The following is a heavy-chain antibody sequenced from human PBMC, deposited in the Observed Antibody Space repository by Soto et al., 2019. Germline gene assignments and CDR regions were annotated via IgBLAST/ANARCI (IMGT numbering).Heavy chain of an antibody. CDR3: ARDFDGTYYDLWSGYQYYYGMDV. J-gene: IGHJ6*02. V-gene: IGHV4-4*07. CDR2: IYTSGST. Sequence: SETLSLTCTVSGGSISSYYWSWIRQPAGKGLEWIGRIYTSGSTNYNPSLKSRVTMSVDTSKNQFSLKLSSVTAADTAVYYCARDFDGTYYDLWSGYQYYYGMDVWGQGTTVTVSS. CDR1: GGSISSYY. D-gene: IGHD3-3*01.